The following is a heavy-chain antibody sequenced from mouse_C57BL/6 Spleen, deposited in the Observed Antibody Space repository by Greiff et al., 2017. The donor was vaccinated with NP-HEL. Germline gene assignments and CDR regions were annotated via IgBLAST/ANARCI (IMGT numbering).Heavy chain of an antibody. Sequence: QVQLQQPGAELVKPGASVKMSCKASGYTFTSYWITWVKQRPGQGLEWIGDIYPGSGSTNYNEKFKSKATLTVDTSSSTAYMQLSSLTSEDSAVYYCARNTPYDYDVSWFAYWGQGTLVTVSA. CDR1: GYTFTSYW. D-gene: IGHD2-4*01. CDR3: ARNTPYDYDVSWFAY. V-gene: IGHV1-55*01. CDR2: IYPGSGST. J-gene: IGHJ3*01.